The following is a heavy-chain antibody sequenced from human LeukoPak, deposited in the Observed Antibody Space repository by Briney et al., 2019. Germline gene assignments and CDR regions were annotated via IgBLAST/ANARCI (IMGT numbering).Heavy chain of an antibody. CDR3: VRGVNSGSYRNWLDP. CDR2: IYYSGST. CDR1: GGSISSNY. Sequence: SETLSLTCTVSGGSISSNYWSWIRQPPGKGLEWFGYIYYSGSTDYNPSLKRRVTISVDKSKNQYSLRLQSVTPADTAVEHWVRGVNSGSYRNWLDPWGQGTVVTVSS. V-gene: IGHV4-59*01. J-gene: IGHJ5*02. D-gene: IGHD1-26*01.